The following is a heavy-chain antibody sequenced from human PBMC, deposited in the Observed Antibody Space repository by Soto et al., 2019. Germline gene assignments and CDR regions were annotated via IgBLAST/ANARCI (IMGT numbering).Heavy chain of an antibody. V-gene: IGHV3-48*03. Sequence: GSLRLSCAASGFSFNSYDMNWIRQAPGKGLEWVSFIGSASATKYYSDSVEGRFTVSRDNAKNTLYLQLSSLRPEDTAIYYCARECYAYYFDLWGQGTQVTVSS. D-gene: IGHD2-15*01. CDR2: IGSASATK. CDR1: GFSFNSYD. CDR3: ARECYAYYFDL. J-gene: IGHJ4*02.